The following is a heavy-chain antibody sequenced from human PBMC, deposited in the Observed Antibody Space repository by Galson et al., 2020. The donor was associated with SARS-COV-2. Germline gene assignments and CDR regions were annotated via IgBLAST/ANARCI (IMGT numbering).Heavy chain of an antibody. V-gene: IGHV4-59*01. J-gene: IGHJ6*02. Sequence: SETLSLTCTVSGGSISSYYWSWIRQPPGKGLEWIGNIYYRGSTNYNPSLKSRVTISVDTSKNHFSLKLSSVTAADTAVYYCARERHSSSWDYYGMDVWGQGTTVTVSS. CDR2: IYYRGST. D-gene: IGHD6-13*01. CDR1: GGSISSYY. CDR3: ARERHSSSWDYYGMDV.